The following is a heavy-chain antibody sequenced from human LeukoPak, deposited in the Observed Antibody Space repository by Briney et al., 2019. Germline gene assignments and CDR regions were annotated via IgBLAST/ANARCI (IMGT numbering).Heavy chain of an antibody. CDR3: VKEGGSFLTWFDS. J-gene: IGHJ5*01. V-gene: IGHV3-23*01. Sequence: GGSLRLSCAASGFTFYNYAMSWVRQTPGKGLEWVSALIDSGDTTYYADSVKGRFTISRDNSKNTLFLQMNSLTAEDTAIYYCVKEGGSFLTWFDSWGQGSLVTVSS. CDR1: GFTFYNYA. D-gene: IGHD2-15*01. CDR2: LIDSGDTT.